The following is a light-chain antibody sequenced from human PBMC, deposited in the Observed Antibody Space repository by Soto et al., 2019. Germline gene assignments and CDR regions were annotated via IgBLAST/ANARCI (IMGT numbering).Light chain of an antibody. CDR2: GHS. V-gene: IGLV1-40*01. CDR1: SSNIGAGYD. CDR3: ATWDDSLNGFYV. Sequence: QSVLTQPPSVSGAPGQRVTISCTGSSSNIGAGYDVHWYWQLPGTAPKLLIDGHSNRPSGVPDRFSASKSGTSASLAISGLRSDDEADYFCATWDDSLNGFYVFGTGTKVTVL. J-gene: IGLJ1*01.